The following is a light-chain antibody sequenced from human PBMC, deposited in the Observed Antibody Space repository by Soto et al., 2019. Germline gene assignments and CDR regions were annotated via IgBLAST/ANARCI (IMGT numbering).Light chain of an antibody. CDR1: QSVSSSY. CDR2: GAS. V-gene: IGKV3D-15*01. Sequence: EVVLTQSPVTLSLSPGERATLSCRSSQSVSSSYLAWYQQKPGQAPRLLIYGASTRATGIPERFSGSGSGTEFTLTISSLQSEDFAVYYCQQYTNWPKTFGQGTKVDIK. J-gene: IGKJ1*01. CDR3: QQYTNWPKT.